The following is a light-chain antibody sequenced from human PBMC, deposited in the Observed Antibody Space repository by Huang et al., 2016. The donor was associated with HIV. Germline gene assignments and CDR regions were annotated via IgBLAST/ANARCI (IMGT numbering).Light chain of an antibody. CDR3: QYFNNWPPRVT. Sequence: EMLMTQSLATLSVSPGERATLSCRTSQSVGRNLAWYQQRPGQAPRLLLYGASIRANGVPARFSGSVSGTEFTLTITSLQSEDFAVYYCQYFNNWPPRVTFGQGTKVEVK. CDR1: QSVGRN. J-gene: IGKJ1*01. CDR2: GAS. V-gene: IGKV3-15*01.